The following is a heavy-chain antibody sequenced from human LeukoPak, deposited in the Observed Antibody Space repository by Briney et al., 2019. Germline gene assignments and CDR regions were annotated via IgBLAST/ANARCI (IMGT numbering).Heavy chain of an antibody. CDR1: GFTFSSYW. D-gene: IGHD2-21*01. J-gene: IGHJ6*03. CDR3: AKAGGESYYYYMDV. V-gene: IGHV3-7*01. CDR2: IKQDGSEK. Sequence: GGSLRLSCAASGFTFSSYWMSWVRQAPGKGLEWVANIKQDGSEKYYVDSVKGRFTISRDNAKNSLYLQMNSLRAEDTAVYDCAKAGGESYYYYMDVGGKGTTVTVSS.